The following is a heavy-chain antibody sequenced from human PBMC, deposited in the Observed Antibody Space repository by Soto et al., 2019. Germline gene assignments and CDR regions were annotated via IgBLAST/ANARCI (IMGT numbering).Heavy chain of an antibody. CDR3: ARERRGDFCSGPRIWYFDL. CDR2: IYTSGST. D-gene: IGHD3-3*01. V-gene: IGHV4-4*07. J-gene: IGHJ2*01. CDR1: GGSISSYY. Sequence: SETLSLTCTVSGGSISSYYWSWIRQPAGKGLEWIGRIYTSGSTNYNPSHKSRVTMSVDTSKNQFSLKLSSVTAADTAVYYCARERRGDFCSGPRIWYFDLWGRGTLVTVSS.